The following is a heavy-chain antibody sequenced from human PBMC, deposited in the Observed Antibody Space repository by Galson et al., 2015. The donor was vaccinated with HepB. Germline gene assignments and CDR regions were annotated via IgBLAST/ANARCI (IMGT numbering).Heavy chain of an antibody. CDR1: GFTFSSYW. Sequence: SLRLSCAASGFTFSSYWMHWVRQAPGKGLVWVSRINSDGSSTSYADSVKGRFTISRDNAKNTLYLQMNSLRAEDTAVYYCARDPMLYGDYGPSFDYWGQGTLVTVSS. CDR3: ARDPMLYGDYGPSFDY. CDR2: INSDGSST. J-gene: IGHJ4*02. V-gene: IGHV3-74*01. D-gene: IGHD4-17*01.